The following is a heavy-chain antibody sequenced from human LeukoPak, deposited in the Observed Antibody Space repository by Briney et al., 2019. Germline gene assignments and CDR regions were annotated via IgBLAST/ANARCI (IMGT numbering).Heavy chain of an antibody. D-gene: IGHD7-27*01. V-gene: IGHV3-23*01. J-gene: IGHJ4*02. CDR1: GFTFSSYT. CDR2: ITTSDGNT. Sequence: GGSLRLSCAASGFTFSSYTMSWVRQAPGKGLEWVSTITTSDGNTYYADSVKGRFTVSRDNSKNTLFLQMNSLRAEDTAVYYCAKDGGLWVSAHWGDSWGRGTLSPSPQ. CDR3: AKDGGLWVSAHWGDS.